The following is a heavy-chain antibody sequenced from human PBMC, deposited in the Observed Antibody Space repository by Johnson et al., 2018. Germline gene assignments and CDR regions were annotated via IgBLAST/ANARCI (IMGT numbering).Heavy chain of an antibody. CDR2: IWFDGSNK. V-gene: IGHV3-33*01. Sequence: VQLVESGGGVVQPGRSXTLSCAASGFNFSPSGMHWVRQAPGKGLEWMAVIWFDGSNKFSGDSVKGRFTISRDNSEKTASLQMNSLRVEDTAVYYCARANYGSGSNYYYGLDVWGQGTTVTVSS. CDR3: ARANYGSGSNYYYGLDV. D-gene: IGHD3-10*01. CDR1: GFNFSPSG. J-gene: IGHJ6*02.